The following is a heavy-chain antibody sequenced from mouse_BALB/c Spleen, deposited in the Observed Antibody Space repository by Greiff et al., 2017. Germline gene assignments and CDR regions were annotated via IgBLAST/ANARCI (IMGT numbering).Heavy chain of an antibody. CDR3: ARDAMDY. CDR2: IRNKANGYTT. V-gene: IGHV7-3*02. J-gene: IGHJ4*01. Sequence: EVQLQESGGGLVQPGGSLRLSCATSGFTFTDYYMSWVRQPPGKALEWLGFIRNKANGYTTEYSASVKGRFTISRDNSQSILYLQMNTLRAEDSATYCCARDAMDYWGQGTSVTVSS. CDR1: GFTFTDYY.